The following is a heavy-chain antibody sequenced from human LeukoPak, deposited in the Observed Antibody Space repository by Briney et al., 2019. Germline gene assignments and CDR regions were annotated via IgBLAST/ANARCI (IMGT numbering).Heavy chain of an antibody. J-gene: IGHJ4*02. D-gene: IGHD4-17*01. CDR1: GFTFSSYG. CDR3: ARIQLTVTTSDY. Sequence: GGSLRLSCAASGFTFSSYGMHWVRQAPGKGLEWVAVISYDGSNTYYADSVKGRFTISRDNAKNSLYLQMNSLRAEDTAVYYCARIQLTVTTSDYWGQGTLVTVSS. V-gene: IGHV3-30*03. CDR2: ISYDGSNT.